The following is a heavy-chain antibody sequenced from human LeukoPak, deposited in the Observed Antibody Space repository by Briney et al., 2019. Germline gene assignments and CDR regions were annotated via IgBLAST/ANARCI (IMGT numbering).Heavy chain of an antibody. V-gene: IGHV3-23*01. CDR2: ISGSGGST. CDR1: GFTFSSYG. CDR3: TTETAVPAAFY. D-gene: IGHD2-2*01. J-gene: IGHJ4*02. Sequence: GGSLRLSCAASGFTFSSYGMRWVRQAPGKGLEWVSAISGSGGSTYYADSVKGRFTISRDNSKNTLYLQMNSLKTEDTAVYYCTTETAVPAAFYWGQGTLVTVSS.